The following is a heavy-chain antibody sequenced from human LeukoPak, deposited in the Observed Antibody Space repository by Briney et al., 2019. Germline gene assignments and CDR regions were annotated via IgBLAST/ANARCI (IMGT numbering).Heavy chain of an antibody. CDR2: IKKKIDGGTT. Sequence: GGSLRLSCAASGLTFSNAWMSWVRQAPGKGLEWVGLIKKKIDGGTTDYAAPVKGRFTISRDDSKTTLYLHMNSLKTEDTAVYFCTTNILTGFGLYGMDVWGQGTTVTVSS. J-gene: IGHJ6*02. CDR3: TTNILTGFGLYGMDV. V-gene: IGHV3-15*01. D-gene: IGHD3-9*01. CDR1: GLTFSNAW.